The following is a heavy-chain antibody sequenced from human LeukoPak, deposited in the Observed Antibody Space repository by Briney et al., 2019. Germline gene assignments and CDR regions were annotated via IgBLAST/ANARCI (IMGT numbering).Heavy chain of an antibody. D-gene: IGHD3-3*01. Sequence: GGSLRLSCAASGFTFSSYGMHWVRQAPGKGLEWVAVISYDGSNKYYADSVKGRFTISRDNSKNTLYLQMNSLRAEDTAVYYCAKDRITIFGVVITSPYFDYWGQGTLVTVSS. J-gene: IGHJ4*02. V-gene: IGHV3-30*18. CDR3: AKDRITIFGVVITSPYFDY. CDR2: ISYDGSNK. CDR1: GFTFSSYG.